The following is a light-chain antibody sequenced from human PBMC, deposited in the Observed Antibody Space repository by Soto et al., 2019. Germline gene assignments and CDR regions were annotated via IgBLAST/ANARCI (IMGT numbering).Light chain of an antibody. J-gene: IGKJ5*01. V-gene: IGKV3-20*01. Sequence: EIRFNKSPCTVSLTPGERATLSCRASQSVSSSYLAWYQQKPGQAPRLLIYGASSRATGIPDRFSGSGSGTDFTLTISRLEPEDFAVYYCQQHGSSPPITFGQGTRLEI. CDR3: QQHGSSPPIT. CDR2: GAS. CDR1: QSVSSSY.